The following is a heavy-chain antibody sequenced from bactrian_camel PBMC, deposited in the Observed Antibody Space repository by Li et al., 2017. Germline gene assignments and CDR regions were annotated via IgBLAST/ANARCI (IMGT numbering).Heavy chain of an antibody. V-gene: IGHV3S7*01. CDR2: IYSDGSNT. Sequence: HVQLVESGGGSVQAGGSLKLTCAGSGFIFSSYGMSWVRQAPGKGLEWVSGIYSDGSNTYYADSVKGRFTISRDNAKNTLYLQMNSLKPEDTAVYYFAGSAGRRPFGYGGHNYWGQGTQVTVS. D-gene: IGHD5*01. CDR1: GFIFSSYG. J-gene: IGHJ4*01. CDR3: AGSAGRRPFGYGGHNY.